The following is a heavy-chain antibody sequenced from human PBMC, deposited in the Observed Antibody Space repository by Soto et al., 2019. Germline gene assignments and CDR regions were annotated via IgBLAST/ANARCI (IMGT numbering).Heavy chain of an antibody. J-gene: IGHJ6*02. CDR3: AREKASTSLLTHYYYAMDV. Sequence: ASVKVSCKSSGYTFINYYVHWVRQAPGQGLEWMGMINPSGGRTTYPQKFQGRVTMTRDTSTSTVYVELSSLRSDDTAVFYCAREKASTSLLTHYYYAMDVWGQGTTATVSS. CDR1: GYTFINYY. CDR2: INPSGGRT. V-gene: IGHV1-46*01.